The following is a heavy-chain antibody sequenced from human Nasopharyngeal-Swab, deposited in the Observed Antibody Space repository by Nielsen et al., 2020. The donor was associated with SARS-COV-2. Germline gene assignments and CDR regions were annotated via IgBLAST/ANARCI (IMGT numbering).Heavy chain of an antibody. CDR2: IKQDGSDK. Sequence: GESLKISCAASGLTFTNSWMSWVRQAPGKGLEWVANIKQDGSDKYYVDSVKGRFTISRDNAKNSLYLQMNSLRVEDTAVYYCARVHCSRSSCSAPDYYYYYMDVWGKGTTVTVSS. CDR3: ARVHCSRSSCSAPDYYYYYMDV. CDR1: GLTFTNSW. D-gene: IGHD2-2*01. V-gene: IGHV3-7*04. J-gene: IGHJ6*03.